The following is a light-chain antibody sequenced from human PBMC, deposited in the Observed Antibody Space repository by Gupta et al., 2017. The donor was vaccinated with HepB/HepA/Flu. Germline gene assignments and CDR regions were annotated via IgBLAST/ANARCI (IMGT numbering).Light chain of an antibody. CDR1: SDSIARNY. CDR3: QSYDNNNRV. Sequence: FMLTQPHSVSESPGETVTISCTGSSDSIARNYVQWLQQRPGSAPTPVIYEDKQRPSGVPNRFSGSVDSSSNSASLTISGLKTEDEVDYYCQSYDNNNRVFGGGTKLTVL. CDR2: EDK. J-gene: IGLJ3*02. V-gene: IGLV6-57*02.